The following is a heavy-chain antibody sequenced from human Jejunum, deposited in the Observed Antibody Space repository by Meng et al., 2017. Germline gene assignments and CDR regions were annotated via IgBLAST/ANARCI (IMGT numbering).Heavy chain of an antibody. V-gene: IGHV4-61*08. CDR2: AGANFQSGT. D-gene: IGHD1-26*01. CDR1: RGSVSSLDYQ. J-gene: IGHJ4*02. Sequence: QVLLQASGPGLVSPSGTLSLTCPRSRGSVSSLDYQWGWIRQPPGKGLEWIGYAGANFQSGTNHNPSLKSRVTISLDTSKNQFSLKLTSVNAADTAIYYCVRGSGSYGSKVDYWGQGTLVTVSS. CDR3: VRGSGSYGSKVDY.